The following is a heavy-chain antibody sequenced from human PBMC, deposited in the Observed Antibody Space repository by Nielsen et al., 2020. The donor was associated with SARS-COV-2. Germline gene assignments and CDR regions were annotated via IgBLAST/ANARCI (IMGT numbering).Heavy chain of an antibody. CDR2: SNHSGST. V-gene: IGHV4-34*01. J-gene: IGHJ4*02. D-gene: IGHD3-9*01. CDR1: GGSLRGYF. CDR3: ARGWEDDILTGYYGD. Sequence: SETLSLTCTVYGGSLRGYFWIWLRQPPGKGLEWIGESNHSGSTNYNPSLKSRVTISVDTSKNQFSLKLSSVTAADTAVYYCARGWEDDILTGYYGDWGQGTLVTVSS.